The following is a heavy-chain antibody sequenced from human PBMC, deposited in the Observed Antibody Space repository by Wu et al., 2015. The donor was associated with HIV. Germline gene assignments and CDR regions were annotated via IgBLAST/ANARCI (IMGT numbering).Heavy chain of an antibody. J-gene: IGHJ4*02. V-gene: IGHV1-2*02. CDR2: INPHTGGT. D-gene: IGHD2-21*01. CDR1: GYTFSDYF. CDR3: ARGNFRIFLMVINKNYYFDS. Sequence: QVQLVQSGAEVRGPGASVKISCKASGYTFSDYFIFWLRQAPGQGLEWMGWINPHTGGTNDAQNFRGRFTMTGDTSITTAHMELTRLRSDDTAIYYCARGNFRIFLMVINKNYYFDSVGPGDAGHRLL.